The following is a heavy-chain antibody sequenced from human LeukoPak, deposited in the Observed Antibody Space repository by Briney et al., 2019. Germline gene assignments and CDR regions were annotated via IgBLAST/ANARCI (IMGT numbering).Heavy chain of an antibody. Sequence: GRSLRLFCAASGFTFDDYAMHWVRQAPGKGLEWVSGISWNSGSIGYADSVKGRFTISRDNAKNTLYLQMNSLRAEDAAAYYCVRARGAGPGAHFDYWGQGTLVTVSS. CDR2: ISWNSGSI. V-gene: IGHV3-9*01. J-gene: IGHJ4*02. CDR1: GFTFDDYA. CDR3: VRARGAGPGAHFDY. D-gene: IGHD3-10*01.